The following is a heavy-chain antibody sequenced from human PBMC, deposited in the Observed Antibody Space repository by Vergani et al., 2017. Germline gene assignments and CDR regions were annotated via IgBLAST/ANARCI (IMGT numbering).Heavy chain of an antibody. V-gene: IGHV4-39*01. CDR2: IYYSGST. CDR1: GGSISSSSYY. Sequence: QLQLQESGPGLVKPSETLSLTCTVSGGSISSSSYYWGWIRQPPVKGLEWIGSIYYSGSTYYTPSLKSRVTISVDTSKNQFSLKLSSVTAADTAVYYCARSKRYCSRTSCHPFDYWGQGTRVTVSS. CDR3: ARSKRYCSRTSCHPFDY. J-gene: IGHJ4*02. D-gene: IGHD2-2*01.